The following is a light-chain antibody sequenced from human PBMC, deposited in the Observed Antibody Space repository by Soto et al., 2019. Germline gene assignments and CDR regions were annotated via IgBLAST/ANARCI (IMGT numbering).Light chain of an antibody. CDR1: QSVSSSY. CDR2: GAS. J-gene: IGKJ4*01. V-gene: IGKV3-20*01. Sequence: EIVLTQSTGTLSLSPGERSTLSCMASQSVSSSYLAWYQQKPGQAPRLLIYGASSRATGIPDRFSGSGSGTDFTLTISRLEPEDFAVYYCQQSCLLPAFGGGTKV. CDR3: QQSCLLPA.